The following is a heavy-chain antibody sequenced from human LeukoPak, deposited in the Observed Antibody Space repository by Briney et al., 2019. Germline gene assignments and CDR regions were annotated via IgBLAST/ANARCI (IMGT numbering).Heavy chain of an antibody. V-gene: IGHV3-23*01. CDR3: AKARIEALGTGAFDV. J-gene: IGHJ3*01. CDR2: FSATDGSA. Sequence: PGGALRLSCAASGFTLSLYAMTWVRGAPGKGLEWVAAFSATDGSAQYAESVKGRFTISRDNSKNTLYLQMHRMRVEDTAVYYCAKARIEALGTGAFDVWGQGTMVTVSS. CDR1: GFTLSLYA. D-gene: IGHD6-13*01.